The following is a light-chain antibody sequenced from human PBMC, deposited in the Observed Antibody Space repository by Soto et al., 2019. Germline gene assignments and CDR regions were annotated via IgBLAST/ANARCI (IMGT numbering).Light chain of an antibody. V-gene: IGLV2-14*01. CDR1: SSDVGGYNF. Sequence: QSALTQPASVSGSPGQSITISCTGTSSDVGGYNFVTWYQQHPGKVPKFLIYEVTNRPSGVSNRFSGSKSGNTASLTISGLQTEDEADYYCSSYTVSNTWVFGGGTKVTVL. CDR2: EVT. CDR3: SSYTVSNTWV. J-gene: IGLJ3*02.